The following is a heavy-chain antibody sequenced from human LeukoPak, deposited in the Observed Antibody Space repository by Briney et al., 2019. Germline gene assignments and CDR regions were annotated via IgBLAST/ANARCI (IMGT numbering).Heavy chain of an antibody. CDR1: GFTFDDYG. CDR3: ARGDSSSKIDY. J-gene: IGHJ4*02. V-gene: IGHV3-7*01. D-gene: IGHD6-6*01. CDR2: IWEDGSQK. Sequence: PGGSLRLSCAASGFTFDDYGMSWVRQAPGKGLEWVANIWEDGSQKYYVDSVKGRFTISRDNAKNSLYLQMNSLRAEDTAVYYCARGDSSSKIDYWGQGTLVTVSS.